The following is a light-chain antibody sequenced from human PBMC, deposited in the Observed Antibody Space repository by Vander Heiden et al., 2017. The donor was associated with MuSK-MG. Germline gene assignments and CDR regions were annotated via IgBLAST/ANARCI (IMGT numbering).Light chain of an antibody. J-gene: IGKJ4*01. CDR1: QSLNNSY. Sequence: ELVLTQSPGTLSLSPGERATLSCRASQSLNNSYLAWYQEKPGQAPRLLIYGSSSRATGIPDRFSGSGSGTDFTLTISRLEPEDFAVYYCQQDDPSVTFGGGTKVEIK. CDR2: GSS. V-gene: IGKV3-20*01. CDR3: QQDDPSVT.